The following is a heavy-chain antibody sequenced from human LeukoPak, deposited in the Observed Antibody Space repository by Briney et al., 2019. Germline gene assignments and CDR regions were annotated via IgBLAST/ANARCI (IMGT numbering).Heavy chain of an antibody. V-gene: IGHV3-30*04. J-gene: IGHJ2*01. CDR1: GFAFSNST. D-gene: IGHD2-8*01. CDR3: AKDYRSNGVPELYFDL. Sequence: GGSLRLSCAASGFAFSNSTLHWVRQAPGKGLEWVAVISYDGSNKYYADSVKGRFTISRDNSKNTLCLQMNSLRAEDTAVYYCAKDYRSNGVPELYFDLWGRGTLVTVSS. CDR2: ISYDGSNK.